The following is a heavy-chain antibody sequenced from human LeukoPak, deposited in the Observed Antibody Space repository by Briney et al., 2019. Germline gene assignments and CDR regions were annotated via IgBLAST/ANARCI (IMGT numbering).Heavy chain of an antibody. CDR2: IKQDGSEK. V-gene: IGHV3-7*01. D-gene: IGHD2-2*01. CDR1: GFTFSSYW. J-gene: IGHJ2*01. CDR3: ARGGSYCSSTRCYDTLGYFDL. Sequence: GGSLRLSCAASGFTFSSYWMSWVREAPGKGLEWVANIKQDGSEKYYVDSVKGRFTISRDNAKNSLYLQMNSLRAEDTAVYYCARGGSYCSSTRCYDTLGYFDLWGRGTLVTVSS.